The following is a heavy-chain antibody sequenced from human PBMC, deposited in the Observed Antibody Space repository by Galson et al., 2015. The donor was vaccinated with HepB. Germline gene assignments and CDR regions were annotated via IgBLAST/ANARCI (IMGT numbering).Heavy chain of an antibody. CDR2: IKSQIDGGTT. CDR3: STVPIYSSTRGIFDH. D-gene: IGHD1-26*01. Sequence: SLRLSCAASGFTFTSAWMSWVRQAPGKGLEWVGRIKSQIDGGTTDYAAPVKGRFSISRDDSRSTLYLQMNSLKIEDTAIYYCSTVPIYSSTRGIFDHWGQGPLVTVSS. CDR1: GFTFTSAW. V-gene: IGHV3-15*05. J-gene: IGHJ4*02.